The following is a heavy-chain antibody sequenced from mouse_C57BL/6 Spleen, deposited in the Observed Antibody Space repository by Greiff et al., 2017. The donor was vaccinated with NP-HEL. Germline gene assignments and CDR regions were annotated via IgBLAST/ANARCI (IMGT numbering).Heavy chain of an antibody. V-gene: IGHV2-4*01. D-gene: IGHD1-1*01. Sequence: VQLQQSGPGLVQPSQSLSITCTVSGFSLTSYGVHWVRQPPGKGLEWLGVIWSGGSTDYNAAFISRLSISKDNSKSQVFFKMNSLQADDTAIYYCAKLTTVVANYAMDYWGQGTSVTVSS. CDR1: GFSLTSYG. J-gene: IGHJ4*01. CDR3: AKLTTVVANYAMDY. CDR2: IWSGGST.